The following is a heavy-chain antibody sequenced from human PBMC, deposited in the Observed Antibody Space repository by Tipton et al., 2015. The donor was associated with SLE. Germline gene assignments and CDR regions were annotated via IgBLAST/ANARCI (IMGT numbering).Heavy chain of an antibody. Sequence: TLSLTCSVSGVSINSDYWGWIRQPPGKGLEWIGVLYYSGNTYYNPSLKSPFTLSIDTSKNQFSLKMRSVTAAETAVYFCAVHSIRDPAFDIWGQGTMVTVSS. CDR2: LYYSGNT. CDR3: AVHSIRDPAFDI. J-gene: IGHJ3*02. V-gene: IGHV4-59*12. D-gene: IGHD2-21*01. CDR1: GVSINSDY.